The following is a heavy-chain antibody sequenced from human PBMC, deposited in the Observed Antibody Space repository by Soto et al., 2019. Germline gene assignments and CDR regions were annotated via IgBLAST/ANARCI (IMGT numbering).Heavy chain of an antibody. D-gene: IGHD2-15*01. J-gene: IGHJ4*02. CDR3: ARSARYGVVGDY. Sequence: QVQLLESGPGLVKPSGTLSLTCGVSGDSIYRSYWWSWVRLPPGKGPEWIGEIFHTGTTNYNPSLKSRLTMSVDKSKKEISLQLGSVTAADTAVYFCARSARYGVVGDYWGQGTGVTVSS. V-gene: IGHV4-4*02. CDR2: IFHTGTT. CDR1: GDSIYRSYW.